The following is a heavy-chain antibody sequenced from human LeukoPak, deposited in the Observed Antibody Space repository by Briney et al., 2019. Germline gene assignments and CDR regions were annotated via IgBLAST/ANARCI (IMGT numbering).Heavy chain of an antibody. D-gene: IGHD3-3*01. CDR2: IKQDGSEK. CDR3: AKEGTNDFWSGYLSYYYYYYYMDV. V-gene: IGHV3-7*01. CDR1: EFTFHSYW. J-gene: IGHJ6*03. Sequence: GGSLRLSCAASEFTFHSYWMNWVRQAPGKGLEWVANIKQDGSEKYYVDSVKGRFTISRDNTRNSLYLQMNSLRAEDTAVYYCAKEGTNDFWSGYLSYYYYYYYMDVWGKGTTVTVSS.